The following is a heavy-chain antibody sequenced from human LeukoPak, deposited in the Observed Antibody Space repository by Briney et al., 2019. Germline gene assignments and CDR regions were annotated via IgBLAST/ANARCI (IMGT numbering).Heavy chain of an antibody. J-gene: IGHJ6*02. Sequence: GGSLRLSCAASGFTFSSYAMSWVRQAPGKGLEWVSAISGSGGSTYYADSVKGRFTISRDNSKNTLYLQMNSLRAEDTAVYYCAKVLAPIYYYYYGMDVWGQGTTVTVSS. CDR1: GFTFSSYA. CDR3: AKVLAPIYYYYYGMDV. CDR2: ISGSGGST. V-gene: IGHV3-23*01.